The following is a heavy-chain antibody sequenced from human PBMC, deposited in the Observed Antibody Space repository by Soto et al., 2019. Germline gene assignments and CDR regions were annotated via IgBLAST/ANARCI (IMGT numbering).Heavy chain of an antibody. CDR2: ISGSGGST. CDR1: GFPFSRLA. D-gene: IGHD3-9*01. Sequence: GGSLRLSCAASGFPFSRLAMSWVRQAPGKGLEWVSAISGSGGSTYYADSVKGRFTISRDNSKNTLYLQMNSLRAEDTAVYYCAKAGEESCLVFDYWGQGTLVTVSS. CDR3: AKAGEESCLVFDY. V-gene: IGHV3-23*01. J-gene: IGHJ4*02.